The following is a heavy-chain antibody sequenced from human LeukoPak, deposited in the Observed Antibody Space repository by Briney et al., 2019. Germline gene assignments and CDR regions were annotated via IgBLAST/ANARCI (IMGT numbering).Heavy chain of an antibody. CDR1: GFTFDDFA. J-gene: IGHJ4*02. CDR2: IRRRDYGGTT. Sequence: GGSLRLSCTVSGFTFDDFAMTWVRQAPGKGLEWVGFIRRRDYGGTTDYAASVKGRFSISIDESKNIAYLQMNSLKTEDTAMYFCSRDSHGDDVYDYWGQGTLVTVSS. V-gene: IGHV3-49*04. CDR3: SRDSHGDDVYDY. D-gene: IGHD1-1*01.